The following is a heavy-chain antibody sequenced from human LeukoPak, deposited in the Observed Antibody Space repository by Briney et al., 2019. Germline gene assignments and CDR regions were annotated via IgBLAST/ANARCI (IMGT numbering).Heavy chain of an antibody. D-gene: IGHD2-21*02. J-gene: IGHJ6*02. CDR1: QFAFNYYN. Sequence: GGSLRLSCAASQFAFNYYNMNWVRQAPGKGLEWVASISSGSHHMYYADSVKGRFTISRDNAKNSLYLQMNSLRAEDTAVYYCARDDGATAPPHYYYGMDVWGQGTTVTVSS. CDR2: ISSGSHHM. CDR3: ARDDGATAPPHYYYGMDV. V-gene: IGHV3-21*01.